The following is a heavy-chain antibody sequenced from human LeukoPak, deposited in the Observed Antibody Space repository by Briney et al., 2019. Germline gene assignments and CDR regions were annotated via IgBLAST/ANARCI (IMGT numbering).Heavy chain of an antibody. CDR1: GFTFSSYG. D-gene: IGHD2/OR15-2a*01. CDR3: ARDLYYFDY. J-gene: IGHJ4*02. CDR2: ISYDGSNK. Sequence: GGSLRLSCAASGFTFSSYGMHWARQAPGKGLEWVAVISYDGSNKYYADSVKGRFTISRDNSKNTLYLQMNSLRAEDTAVYYCARDLYYFDYWGQGTLVTVSS. V-gene: IGHV3-30*03.